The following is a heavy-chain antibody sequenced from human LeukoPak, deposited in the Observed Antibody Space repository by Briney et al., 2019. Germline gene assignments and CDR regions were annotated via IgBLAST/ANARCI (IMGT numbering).Heavy chain of an antibody. CDR1: GGSFSGYY. Sequence: SETLSLTCAVYGGSFSGYYWSWIRQPPGKGLEWIGEINHSGSTNYNPSLKSRVTISVDTSKNQFSLKLSSVTAADTAVYYCASSMIPNGAYYDFWSGYPGSPHYYGMDVWGQGTTVTVSS. CDR3: ASSMIPNGAYYDFWSGYPGSPHYYGMDV. D-gene: IGHD3-3*01. V-gene: IGHV4-34*01. J-gene: IGHJ6*02. CDR2: INHSGST.